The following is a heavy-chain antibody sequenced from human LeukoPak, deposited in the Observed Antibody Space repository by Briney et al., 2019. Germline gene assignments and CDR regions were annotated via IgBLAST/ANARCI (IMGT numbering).Heavy chain of an antibody. D-gene: IGHD3-10*01. CDR2: FDPEDGET. J-gene: IGHJ4*02. CDR3: ATVQLIWFGELLRRDYFDY. V-gene: IGHV1-24*01. Sequence: ASVKLSCKVSGYTLTELSMHWVRQAPGKGLEWMGGFDPEDGETIYAQKFQGRVTMTEDTSTDTVYMELSSLRSEDTAVYYCATVQLIWFGELLRRDYFDYWGQGTLVTVSS. CDR1: GYTLTELS.